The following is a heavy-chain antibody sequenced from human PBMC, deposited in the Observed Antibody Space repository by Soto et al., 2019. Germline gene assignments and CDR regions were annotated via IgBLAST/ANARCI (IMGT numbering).Heavy chain of an antibody. V-gene: IGHV3-30*05. CDR1: GFTVTTYG. CDR3: ASIADY. Sequence: QVQLVESGGGVVQPGRTLRLSCVATGFTVTTYGMQWVRQAPGKGLEWVARLTRDGRTDFYADSVKGRFTISRDTSKNTLYLQMNSLRPEDTAVYYCASIADYWGQGTLVTVSS. J-gene: IGHJ4*02. CDR2: LTRDGRTD. D-gene: IGHD2-21*01.